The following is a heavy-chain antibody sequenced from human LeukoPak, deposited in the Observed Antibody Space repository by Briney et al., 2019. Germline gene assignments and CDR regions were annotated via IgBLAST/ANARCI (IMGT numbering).Heavy chain of an antibody. J-gene: IGHJ4*02. CDR1: GYTFSGTGWY. CDR2: IYPNNGAT. V-gene: IGHV1-2*02. D-gene: IGHD3-10*01. CDR3: ARDGPAQMVDFDY. Sequence: ASVKVSCKASGYTFSGTGWYLYWLRQAPGQGLECVEWIYPNNGATGYAQKFQGRVAMTRDTSTSTAYMELSRLRPDDTAVYYCARDGPAQMVDFDYWGQGTLVTVSS.